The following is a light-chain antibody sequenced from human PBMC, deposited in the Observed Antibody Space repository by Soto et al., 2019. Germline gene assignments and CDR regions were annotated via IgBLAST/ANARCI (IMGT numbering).Light chain of an antibody. J-gene: IGLJ2*01. CDR3: TSWDDSLYHVV. Sequence: QSVLTQPPSASGTPGQRVTFSCSGGRSNIGSNYVFWYQQFSGTAPKLLIYRNNQRPSGVPDRFSGSKSGTSASLAISGLRSEDEADYYCTSWDDSLYHVVFGGGTKVTVL. CDR1: RSNIGSNY. V-gene: IGLV1-47*01. CDR2: RNN.